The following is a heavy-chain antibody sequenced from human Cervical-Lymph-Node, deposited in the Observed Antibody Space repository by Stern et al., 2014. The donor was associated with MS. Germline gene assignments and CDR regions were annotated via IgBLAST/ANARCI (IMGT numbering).Heavy chain of an antibody. CDR3: ARDEYDSSGYFYY. J-gene: IGHJ4*02. CDR1: GFIFNTYG. V-gene: IGHV3-33*01. CDR2: IWHDGSNK. Sequence: QVQLVESGGGVVQPGRSLSLSCAASGFIFNTYGMHWVRPAPGKGLEWVAMIWHDGSNKIYADSVKGRFTISRDNSKNTLFLQMTSLRADDTAVYYCARDEYDSSGYFYYWGQGTLVTVSS. D-gene: IGHD3-22*01.